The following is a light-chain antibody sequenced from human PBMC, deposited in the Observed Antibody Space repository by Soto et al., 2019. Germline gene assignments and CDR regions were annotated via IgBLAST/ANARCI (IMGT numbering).Light chain of an antibody. CDR1: QSVTSNY. CDR2: GSY. J-gene: IGKJ2*01. V-gene: IGKV3-20*01. CDR3: QLYGSSTLYT. Sequence: EIVLTQSPGTLSLSPGERATLSCRASQSVTSNYLAWYQQKPGQAPGLLIFGSYRRATGIPDRFSGSGSGTEFTLTTNRLEPKDFVVYYCQLYGSSTLYTFGQGTKLEIK.